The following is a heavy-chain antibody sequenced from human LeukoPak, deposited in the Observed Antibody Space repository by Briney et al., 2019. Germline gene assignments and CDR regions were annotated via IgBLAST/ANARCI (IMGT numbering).Heavy chain of an antibody. J-gene: IGHJ4*02. Sequence: GGSLRLSCAVSGFTFSRYWMNWVRPAPGKGLVCVSRIYSDGSSTSYADSVKGRFTISRDNAKNTLYLQMNSLRAEDTAVYYCARDRPHYGDYEGSDYWGQGTLVTVSS. CDR3: ARDRPHYGDYEGSDY. D-gene: IGHD4-17*01. CDR1: GFTFSRYW. CDR2: IYSDGSST. V-gene: IGHV3-74*01.